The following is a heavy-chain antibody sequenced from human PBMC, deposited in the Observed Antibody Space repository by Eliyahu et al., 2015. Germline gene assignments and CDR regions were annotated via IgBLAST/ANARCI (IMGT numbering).Heavy chain of an antibody. V-gene: IGHV3-48*03. CDR1: GFTFTSYE. CDR3: ATHTNNWNYIHP. J-gene: IGHJ5*02. Sequence: GLVQPGGSLRLSCVASGFTFTSYEMNWVRQAPGKGLEWVSYIDSRGSVTYYAASVRGRFTISRDNAQNSLFLQMNFLRAEDTAVYYCATHTNNWNYIHPWGQGTLVTVSS. D-gene: IGHD1-7*01. CDR2: IDSRGSVT.